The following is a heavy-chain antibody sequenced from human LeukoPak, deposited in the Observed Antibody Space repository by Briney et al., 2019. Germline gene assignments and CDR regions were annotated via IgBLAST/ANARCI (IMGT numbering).Heavy chain of an antibody. D-gene: IGHD2-21*02. V-gene: IGHV3-21*01. CDR1: GFTFSSLS. J-gene: IGHJ4*02. CDR3: ASSAYCGGDCCYFDF. CDR2: ITRSSGYT. Sequence: SGGSLRLSCAASGFTFSSLSMTWVRQAPGKGLDWVSSITRSSGYTYYADSLKGRFTISRDNAKNSLYLQMNSLRAEDTAVYYCASSAYCGGDCCYFDFWGQGTLVTVSS.